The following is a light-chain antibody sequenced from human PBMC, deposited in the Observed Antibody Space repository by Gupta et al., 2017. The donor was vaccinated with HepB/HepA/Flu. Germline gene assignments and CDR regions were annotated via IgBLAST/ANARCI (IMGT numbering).Light chain of an antibody. J-gene: IGKJ3*01. CDR1: QGISSY. V-gene: IGKV1-8*01. Sequence: SRMTQSPSSFSASTGDRVTINCRASQGISSYLAWYQQKPVKAPKLLIYAASTLQSGVPSRFSGSGSGTDFTLTISCLQSEDFATYYCQQYYSYPVTFGPGTKVDIK. CDR3: QQYYSYPVT. CDR2: AAS.